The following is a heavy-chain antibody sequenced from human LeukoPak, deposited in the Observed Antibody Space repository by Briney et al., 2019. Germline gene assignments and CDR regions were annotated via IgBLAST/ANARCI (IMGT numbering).Heavy chain of an antibody. CDR2: ITPYNGNT. J-gene: IGHJ4*02. CDR3: ARDDIVGVPAPMPLDY. D-gene: IGHD2-2*01. CDR1: GYTFTSYG. Sequence: ASVKVSCKASGYTFTSYGISWVRQAPGQGLEWMGWITPYNGNTNYEQKFQGRVTMTADTSTSTAYMELRSLRSDDTAVYYCARDDIVGVPAPMPLDYWGQGTLVTVSS. V-gene: IGHV1-18*01.